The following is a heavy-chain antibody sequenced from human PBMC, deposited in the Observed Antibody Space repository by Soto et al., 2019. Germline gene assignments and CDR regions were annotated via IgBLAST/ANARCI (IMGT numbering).Heavy chain of an antibody. V-gene: IGHV4-39*01. Sequence: SETLSLTCTVSGGSISSSSYYWGWIRQPPGKGLEWIGSIYYGGSTYYNPSLKSRVTISVDTSKNQFSLKLSSVTAADTAVYYCATQGGVVVPASYYYYYCMDVWGKGTTVTVSS. J-gene: IGHJ6*03. D-gene: IGHD2-2*01. CDR1: GGSISSSSYY. CDR3: ATQGGVVVPASYYYYYCMDV. CDR2: IYYGGST.